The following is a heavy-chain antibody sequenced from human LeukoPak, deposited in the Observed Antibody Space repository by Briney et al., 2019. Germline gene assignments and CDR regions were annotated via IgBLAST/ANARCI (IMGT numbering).Heavy chain of an antibody. Sequence: SETLSLTCTVSGGSISSYYWSWIRQPAGKRLEWIGCIYTSGSTNYKPSLKSRVTMSVDTSKNPLSLKLSSVTAADTAVYYCAREVAARPYYYYMDVWGKGTTVTVSS. CDR3: AREVAARPYYYYMDV. V-gene: IGHV4-4*07. CDR2: IYTSGST. CDR1: GGSISSYY. J-gene: IGHJ6*03. D-gene: IGHD6-6*01.